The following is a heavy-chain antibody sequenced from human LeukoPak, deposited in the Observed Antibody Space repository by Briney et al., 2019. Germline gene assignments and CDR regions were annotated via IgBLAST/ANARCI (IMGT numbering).Heavy chain of an antibody. CDR2: ISSSSSYI. V-gene: IGHV3-21*01. D-gene: IGHD3-22*01. CDR1: GFTFSTST. Sequence: VGSLRLSCAASGFTFSTSTMNWVRQAPGQGLEWVSSISSSSSYIYYADSVKGRFTISSDNAKNSLYLQMNSLRAEDTAVYYCASGSGSSGYYPVSFDYWGQGTLVTVSS. J-gene: IGHJ4*02. CDR3: ASGSGSSGYYPVSFDY.